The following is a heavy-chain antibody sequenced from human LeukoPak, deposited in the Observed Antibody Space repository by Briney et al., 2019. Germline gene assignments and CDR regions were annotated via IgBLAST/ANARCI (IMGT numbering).Heavy chain of an antibody. CDR1: GSTFSSYG. Sequence: HPGGSLRLSCAASGSTFSSYGMHWVRQAPGKGLEWVSLISWDGGSTYYADSVKGRFTISRDNSKNSLYLQMNSLRAEDTALYYCAKEWTGTTYYFDYWGQGTLVTVSS. J-gene: IGHJ4*02. CDR2: ISWDGGST. V-gene: IGHV3-43D*04. D-gene: IGHD1-1*01. CDR3: AKEWTGTTYYFDY.